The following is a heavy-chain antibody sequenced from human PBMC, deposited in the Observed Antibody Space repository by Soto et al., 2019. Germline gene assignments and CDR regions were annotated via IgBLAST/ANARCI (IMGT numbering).Heavy chain of an antibody. D-gene: IGHD3-9*01. CDR1: GYTFTRYD. J-gene: IGHJ5*02. CDR3: ARGAHYDILTGNYTQGTWFDP. V-gene: IGHV1-8*01. CDR2: MNPNSGNT. Sequence: GSSVKVSCKASGYTFTRYDINWVRQATGQELEWMGWMNPNSGNTGYAQKFQGRVTMTRNTSISTAYMELSSLRSEDTAVYYCARGAHYDILTGNYTQGTWFDPWGQGTLVTVSS.